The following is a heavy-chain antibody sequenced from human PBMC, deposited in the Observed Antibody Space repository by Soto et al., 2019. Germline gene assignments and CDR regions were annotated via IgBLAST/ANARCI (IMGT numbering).Heavy chain of an antibody. Sequence: ESVPTLVNPTQTLTLTCTFSGFSLSTSGMCVSWIRQPPGKALEWLALIDWDDDKYYSTSLKTRLTISKDTSKNQVVLTMTNMEPVETATYYCARIIGYSYGMDVWGQGTTVTVSS. CDR1: GFSLSTSGMC. V-gene: IGHV2-70*01. J-gene: IGHJ6*02. CDR2: IDWDDDK. CDR3: ARIIGYSYGMDV. D-gene: IGHD4-4*01.